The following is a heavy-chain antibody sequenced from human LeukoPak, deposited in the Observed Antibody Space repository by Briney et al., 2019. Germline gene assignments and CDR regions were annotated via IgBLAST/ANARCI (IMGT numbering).Heavy chain of an antibody. CDR1: EFTVTTNH. Sequence: GGSLRLSCAASEFTVTTNHMTWVRQAPGKGLEWVANIKQDGSEKYYVDSVKGRFTISRDNAKNSLYLQMNSLRAEDTAVYYCARGSIAAAGSNYYYYYYMDVWGKGTTVTVSS. CDR3: ARGSIAAAGSNYYYYYYMDV. J-gene: IGHJ6*03. V-gene: IGHV3-7*01. CDR2: IKQDGSEK. D-gene: IGHD6-13*01.